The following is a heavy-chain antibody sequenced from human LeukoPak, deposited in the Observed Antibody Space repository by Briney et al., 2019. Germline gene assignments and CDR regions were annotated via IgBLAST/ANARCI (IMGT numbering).Heavy chain of an antibody. D-gene: IGHD2-2*02. CDR2: INSDGSST. CDR1: GFTFSSYW. V-gene: IGHV3-74*01. J-gene: IGHJ1*01. CDR3: ARVGYCSSTSCYTGPFQH. Sequence: GGSLRLSCAASGFTFSSYWMHWVRQAPGKGLVSVSRINSDGSSTSYADSVKGRFTISRDNAKNTLYLQMNSLRAEDTAVYYCARVGYCSSTSCYTGPFQHWGQGTLVTVSS.